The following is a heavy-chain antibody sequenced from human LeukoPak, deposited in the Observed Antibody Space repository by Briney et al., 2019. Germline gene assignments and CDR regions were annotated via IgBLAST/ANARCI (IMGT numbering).Heavy chain of an antibody. CDR2: ISSSSSYI. D-gene: IGHD2-8*01. J-gene: IGHJ6*03. CDR3: ARGYCTNGVCYYYYYYYMDV. V-gene: IGHV3-21*03. CDR1: GFTFSSYS. Sequence: GGSLRLSCAASGFTFSSYSMNWVRQAPGKGLEWVSSISSSSSYIYYADSVKGRFTISRDHAKNSLYLQMNRLRAEDTAVYYCARGYCTNGVCYYYYYYYMDVWGKGTTVTVSS.